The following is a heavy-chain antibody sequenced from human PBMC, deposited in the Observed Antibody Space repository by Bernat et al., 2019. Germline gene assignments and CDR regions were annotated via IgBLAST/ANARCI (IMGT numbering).Heavy chain of an antibody. CDR3: AKPSGREGRIAVPSAFDC. V-gene: IGHV3-23*01. Sequence: EVYLLESGGGLVQAGGSLRLSCTASGFTFSSYGMSWVRQAPGKGLEWVSGISGSGVGTNYADSVKGRFTISRDNSKSTLYLQMNSLRAEDTALYYCAKPSGREGRIAVPSAFDCWGQGTPVTVSS. CDR2: ISGSGVGT. CDR1: GFTFSSYG. J-gene: IGHJ4*02. D-gene: IGHD6-19*01.